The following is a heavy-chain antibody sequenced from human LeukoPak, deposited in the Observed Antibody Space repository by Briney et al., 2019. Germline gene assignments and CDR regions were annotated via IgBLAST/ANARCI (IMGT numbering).Heavy chain of an antibody. CDR2: INSDESTI. CDR3: ARAGYYRFDY. D-gene: IGHD1-14*01. Sequence: GGSLRLSCAASGFTFSSYGMHWVRQAPGKGLVWVSRINSDESTINYADSVKGRFTISRDNAKNTLYLEMNSLRDEDTAVYYCARAGYYRFDYWGQGALVTVSS. V-gene: IGHV3-74*01. J-gene: IGHJ4*02. CDR1: GFTFSSYG.